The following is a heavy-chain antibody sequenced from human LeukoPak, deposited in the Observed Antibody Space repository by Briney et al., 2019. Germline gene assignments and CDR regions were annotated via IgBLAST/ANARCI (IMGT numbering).Heavy chain of an antibody. V-gene: IGHV3-33*01. CDR1: GFSFSSYA. CDR2: IWYDGSKK. CDR3: ARGQVCSYGSCYRLFDS. J-gene: IGHJ4*02. Sequence: GGSLRLSCAASGFSFSSYAMHWVRQAPGKGLEWVAVIWYDGSKKYYGDSVKGRFTISRDNSKNTLYLEKNSLRAEDTAVYYCARGQVCSYGSCYRLFDSWGQGTPVTVSS. D-gene: IGHD2-15*01.